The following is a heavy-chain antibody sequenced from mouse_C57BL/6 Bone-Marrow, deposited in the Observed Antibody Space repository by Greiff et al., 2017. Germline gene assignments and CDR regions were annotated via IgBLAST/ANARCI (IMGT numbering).Heavy chain of an antibody. CDR3: ARWGGV. Sequence: VQLQQSGPELVKPGASVKISCKASGYAFSSSWMNWVKQRPGKGLEWIGRIYPGDGDTNYNEKFKGKATLTADKSSSTAYMQLSSLTSEDSAVYFCARWGGVWGTGTTVTVSS. V-gene: IGHV1-82*01. J-gene: IGHJ1*03. CDR2: IYPGDGDT. CDR1: GYAFSSSW.